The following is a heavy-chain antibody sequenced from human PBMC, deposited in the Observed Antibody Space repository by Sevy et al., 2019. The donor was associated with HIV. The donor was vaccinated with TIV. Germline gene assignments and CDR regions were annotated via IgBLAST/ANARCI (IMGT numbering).Heavy chain of an antibody. Sequence: GGSLRLSCTASGFTFSSYDMNWVRQAPGKGLEWVSKISSSGSSIYYADSVKGRFTISRDNAKNSLNLQMNSLRAEDVALYYCVRNGGAYDTGFDPWGQGTLVTVSS. CDR2: ISSSGSSI. V-gene: IGHV3-48*03. J-gene: IGHJ5*02. CDR1: GFTFSSYD. D-gene: IGHD3-22*01. CDR3: VRNGGAYDTGFDP.